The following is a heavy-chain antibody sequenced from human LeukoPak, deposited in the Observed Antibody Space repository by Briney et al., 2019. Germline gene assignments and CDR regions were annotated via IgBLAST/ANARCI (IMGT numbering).Heavy chain of an antibody. CDR3: ADAIVGAPAQY. CDR2: ISVSAGST. V-gene: IGHV3-23*01. D-gene: IGHD1-26*01. CDR1: GLTFSDYV. J-gene: IGHJ4*02. Sequence: GGSLRLSCAASGLTFSDYVMSWVRQAPGKGLEWVSGISVSAGSTHYADSVKGRFTISRDNSRNTLYQQMNSLRAEDTAVYYCADAIVGAPAQYWGQGTLVTVSS.